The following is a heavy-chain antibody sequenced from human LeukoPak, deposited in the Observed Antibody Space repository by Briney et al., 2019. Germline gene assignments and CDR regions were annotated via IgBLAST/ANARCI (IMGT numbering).Heavy chain of an antibody. J-gene: IGHJ4*02. CDR1: GFTFSSYG. CDR3: ARDVRYYFDY. Sequence: GGSLRLSCAASGFTFSSYGMHWVRQAPGKGLEWVAVISYDGSNKYYADSVKGRFTISRDNSKNTLYLQMNSLRAEDTAVYYCARDVRYYFDYWGQGTLVTVSS. V-gene: IGHV3-30*03. CDR2: ISYDGSNK.